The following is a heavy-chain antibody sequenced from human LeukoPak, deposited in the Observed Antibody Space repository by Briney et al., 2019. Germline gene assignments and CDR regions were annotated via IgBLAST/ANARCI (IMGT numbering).Heavy chain of an antibody. CDR3: ARDPYSGSYGAFDI. CDR2: IKQDGSEE. Sequence: GGSLRLSCAASRFQFSNYWMSWVRQAPGKGLEWVANIKQDGSEEYYVDSVKGRFTISRDNAENSLFLQMNSLTAEDTAVYYCARDPYSGSYGAFDIWGQGTMVTVSP. D-gene: IGHD1-26*01. V-gene: IGHV3-7*05. CDR1: RFQFSNYW. J-gene: IGHJ3*02.